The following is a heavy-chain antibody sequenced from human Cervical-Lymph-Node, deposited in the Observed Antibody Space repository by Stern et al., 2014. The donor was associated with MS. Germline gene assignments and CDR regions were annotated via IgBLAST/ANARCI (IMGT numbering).Heavy chain of an antibody. CDR1: GGTFSSYA. CDR3: SREAIGHSGTFDF. D-gene: IGHD5-12*01. V-gene: IGHV1-69*01. J-gene: IGHJ4*02. CDR2: IIPVFATA. Sequence: QVQLGQSGAEVKKPGSSVKVSCRVSGGTFSSYAVNWVRQAPGQGPEWMGGIIPVFATANYAQKYEGRVTITADESTTTAYMELSSLTSDDTAVYYCSREAIGHSGTFDFWGQGTLVIVSS.